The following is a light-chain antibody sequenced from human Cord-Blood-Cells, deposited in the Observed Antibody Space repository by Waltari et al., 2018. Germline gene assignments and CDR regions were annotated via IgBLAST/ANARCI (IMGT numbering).Light chain of an antibody. CDR2: AAS. V-gene: IGKV1-NL1*01. Sequence: DIQMTQSPSSLSASVGDSVTIPCRSSQGISNYLAWYQQKPGKSPKLLLYAASRLESGVPSRLSGSGSGTDYTLTSSSLQHEDFATYYCQQYYSTPYTFGQGTKLEIK. CDR3: QQYYSTPYT. J-gene: IGKJ2*01. CDR1: QGISNY.